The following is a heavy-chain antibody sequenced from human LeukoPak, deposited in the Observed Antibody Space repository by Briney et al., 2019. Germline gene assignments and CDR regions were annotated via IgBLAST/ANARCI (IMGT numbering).Heavy chain of an antibody. CDR3: ARDPSNTSGRYTYFDY. CDR2: ISAYNGNT. D-gene: IGHD3-16*02. CDR1: GYTFTSYG. V-gene: IGHV1-18*01. Sequence: ASVKVSCKASGYTFTSYGISWVRQAPGQGLEWMGWISAYNGNTNYAQKLQGRVTMTTDTSTSTAYMELRGLRSDDTAVYYCARDPSNTSGRYTYFDYWGQGTLVTVSS. J-gene: IGHJ4*02.